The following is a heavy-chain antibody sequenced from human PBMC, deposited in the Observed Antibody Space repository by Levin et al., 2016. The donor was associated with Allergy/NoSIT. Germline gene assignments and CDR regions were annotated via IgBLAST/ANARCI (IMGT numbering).Heavy chain of an antibody. CDR2: ISSGSTYS. CDR1: GFTFSSYS. Sequence: GESLKISCAASGFTFSSYSMSWVRQAPGKGLEWVSSISSGSTYSYFADSVKGRFTISRDNARNSLDLQMDSLRAEDTAVYYCVRVNFRWNAMDVWGQGTTVTVSS. D-gene: IGHD4-23*01. J-gene: IGHJ6*02. CDR3: VRVNFRWNAMDV. V-gene: IGHV3-21*06.